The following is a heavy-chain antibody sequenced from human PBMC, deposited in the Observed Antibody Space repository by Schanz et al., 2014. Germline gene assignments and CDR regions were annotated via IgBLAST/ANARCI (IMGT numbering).Heavy chain of an antibody. J-gene: IGHJ4*02. D-gene: IGHD2-8*02. CDR3: AKSLESCPGGRCSRGYFDY. CDR1: GFTFGDYA. V-gene: IGHV3-11*03. CDR2: ISDSGTYT. Sequence: VQLLESGGGLVQPGGSLRLSCAASGFTFGDYAMTWVRQAPGKGLEWLSYISDSGTYTNYADSVKGRFTISRDNAKSSLYLQMNSLRVEDTAVYYCAKSLESCPGGRCSRGYFDYWGQGTLVTVSS.